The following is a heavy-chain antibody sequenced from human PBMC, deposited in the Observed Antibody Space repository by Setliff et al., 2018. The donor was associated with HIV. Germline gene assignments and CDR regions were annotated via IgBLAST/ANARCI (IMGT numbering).Heavy chain of an antibody. CDR1: GFTFNNYA. J-gene: IGHJ5*02. V-gene: IGHV3-23*01. D-gene: IGHD2-21*01. Sequence: GGSLRLSCAASGFTFNNYAMTWVRQTPGKGLAWVSTISGSGDNTYYADSVKGRFTITRDNSKNTLYLQMNSLRAEDTAIFYCTRRAGDVVIAVIDPWGQGTLVTVSS. CDR3: TRRAGDVVIAVIDP. CDR2: ISGSGDNT.